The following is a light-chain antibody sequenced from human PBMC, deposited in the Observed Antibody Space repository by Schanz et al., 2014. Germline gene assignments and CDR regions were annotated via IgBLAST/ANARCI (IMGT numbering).Light chain of an antibody. CDR2: GAS. Sequence: EIVLTQSPGTLSLSPGERATLSCRASQSVSSSYLGWYQQKPGQAPRLLIYGASTRATGIPARFSGSGSGTEFTLTISRLEPEDFAVYYCQQYGNSPPYTFGQGTKLEIK. J-gene: IGKJ2*01. CDR1: QSVSSSY. V-gene: IGKV3-20*01. CDR3: QQYGNSPPYT.